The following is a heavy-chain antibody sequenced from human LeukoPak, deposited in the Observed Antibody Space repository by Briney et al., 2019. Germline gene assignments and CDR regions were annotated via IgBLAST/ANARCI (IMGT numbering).Heavy chain of an antibody. Sequence: GASVTVSCKASGYTFTSYDINWVRQATAQGLEWMGWMNPNSGNTGYAQKFQGRVTMTRNTSISTAYMELSSLRSEDAAVYHCARRGYNWNDLYYYYGMDVWGQGTTVTVSS. V-gene: IGHV1-8*01. D-gene: IGHD1-1*01. J-gene: IGHJ6*02. CDR2: MNPNSGNT. CDR1: GYTFTSYD. CDR3: ARRGYNWNDLYYYYGMDV.